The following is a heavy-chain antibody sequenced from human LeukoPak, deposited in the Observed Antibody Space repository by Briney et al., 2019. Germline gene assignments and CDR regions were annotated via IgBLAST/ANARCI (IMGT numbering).Heavy chain of an antibody. J-gene: IGHJ4*02. CDR1: GGSFSGYY. D-gene: IGHD5-18*01. Sequence: PSETLSLTCAVYGGSFSGYYWSWIRQPPGKGLEWIGEINHSGSTNYNPSLKSRVTISVDTSKNQFSLKLSSVTAADTAVYYCARGLVGYSYGAWGQGTLSPSPQ. CDR3: ARGLVGYSYGA. CDR2: INHSGST. V-gene: IGHV4-34*01.